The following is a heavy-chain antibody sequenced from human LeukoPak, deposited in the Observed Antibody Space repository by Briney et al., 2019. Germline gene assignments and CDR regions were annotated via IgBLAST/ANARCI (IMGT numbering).Heavy chain of an antibody. D-gene: IGHD3-22*01. CDR2: ISYDGSNK. CDR1: GFTFSSYA. J-gene: IGHJ5*02. CDR3: AREDYYDSSGAFWALDP. Sequence: PGGSLRLSCAASGFTFSSYAMHWVRQAPGKGLEWVAVISYDGSNKYYADSVKGRFTISRDNSKNTLYLQMNSLRAEDTAVYYFAREDYYDSSGAFWALDPWGQGTLVTVSS. V-gene: IGHV3-30*04.